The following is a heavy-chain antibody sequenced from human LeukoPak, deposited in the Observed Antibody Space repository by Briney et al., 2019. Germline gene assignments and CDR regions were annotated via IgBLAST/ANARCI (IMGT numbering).Heavy chain of an antibody. CDR1: GYTFTGYY. J-gene: IGHJ5*02. CDR3: ARLPDFWSGSTTFDP. V-gene: IGHV1-2*02. Sequence: GASVKVSCKASGYTFTGYYMHWVRQAPGQGLEWMGWINSNSGGTNYAQKFQGRVTMTRDTSISTAYMELSRLRSDDTAVYYCARLPDFWSGSTTFDPWGLGTLVTVSS. D-gene: IGHD3-3*01. CDR2: INSNSGGT.